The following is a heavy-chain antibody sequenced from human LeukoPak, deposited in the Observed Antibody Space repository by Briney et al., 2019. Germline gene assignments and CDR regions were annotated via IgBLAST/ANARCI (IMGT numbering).Heavy chain of an antibody. CDR3: ARGFLYYGSGSYYP. J-gene: IGHJ5*02. CDR2: INHSGST. D-gene: IGHD3-10*01. Sequence: PSETLSLTCAVYGGSFSGYYWSWIRQPPGKGLEWIGEINHSGSTNYNLSLKSRVTISVDTSKNQFSLKLSSVTAADTAVYYCARGFLYYGSGSYYPWGQGTLVTVSS. V-gene: IGHV4-34*01. CDR1: GGSFSGYY.